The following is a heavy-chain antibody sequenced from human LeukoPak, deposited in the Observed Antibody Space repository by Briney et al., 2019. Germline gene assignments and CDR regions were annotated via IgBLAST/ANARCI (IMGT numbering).Heavy chain of an antibody. J-gene: IGHJ4*02. CDR1: GGSISSYY. Sequence: SETLSLTCTVSGGSISSYYWSWIRQPPGKGLEWVGSMYSSGSTYYNPSLKSRVTISIDTSKNQFSLKLTSVTAADTAVYYCARGTNYFDYWGQGTLVTVSS. CDR3: ARGTNYFDY. CDR2: MYSSGST. V-gene: IGHV4-39*07.